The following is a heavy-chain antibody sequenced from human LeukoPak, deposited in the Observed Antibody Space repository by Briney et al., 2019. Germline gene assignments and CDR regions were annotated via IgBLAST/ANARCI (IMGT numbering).Heavy chain of an antibody. CDR1: GGSFSGYY. J-gene: IGHJ3*02. CDR2: INHSGSI. CDR3: ARGNYDILTGYPGFDI. V-gene: IGHV4-34*01. Sequence: PSETLSLTCAVYGGSFSGYYWSWIRQAPGKGLEWIGEINHSGSINYNPSLKSRVTISVDTSKNQFSLKLSSVTAADTAVYYCARGNYDILTGYPGFDIWGQGTMVTVSS. D-gene: IGHD3-9*01.